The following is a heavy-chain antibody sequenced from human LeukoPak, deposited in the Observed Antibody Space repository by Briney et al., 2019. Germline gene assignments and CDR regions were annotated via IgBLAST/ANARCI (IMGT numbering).Heavy chain of an antibody. CDR2: SYYSGST. J-gene: IGHJ4*02. V-gene: IGHV4-59*01. CDR1: GGSISSYY. CDR3: ARARGRTESRNGALGSYRYSYDSIDY. Sequence: SETLSLTCTFSGGSISSYYWSWIRQSPGKGLEWIGHSYYSGSTNYNPSLKSRVTISVGTSKDQFSLKLSSVTAADTAVSYCARARGRTESRNGALGSYRYSYDSIDYWGQGTLVTVSS. D-gene: IGHD3-16*02.